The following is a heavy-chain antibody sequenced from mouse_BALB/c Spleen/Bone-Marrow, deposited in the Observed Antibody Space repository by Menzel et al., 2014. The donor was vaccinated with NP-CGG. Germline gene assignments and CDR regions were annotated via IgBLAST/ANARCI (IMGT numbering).Heavy chain of an antibody. J-gene: IGHJ3*01. CDR3: TTGFAY. Sequence: EVKLMESGGGLVQPGGSMKLSCVASGFTFSNYWMNWVRRSPEKGLEWVAEIRLKSNNYATHYAESVKGRFTISRDDSKGSVYLQMNNLRAGDTGIYYCTTGFAYWGQGTLVTVSA. V-gene: IGHV6-6*02. CDR1: GFTFSNYW. CDR2: IRLKSNNYAT.